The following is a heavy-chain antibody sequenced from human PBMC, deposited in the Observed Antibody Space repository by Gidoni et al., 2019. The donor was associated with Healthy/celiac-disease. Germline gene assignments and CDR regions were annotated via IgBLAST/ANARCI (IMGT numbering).Heavy chain of an antibody. CDR2: ISGSGGST. D-gene: IGHD2-15*01. CDR1: GFTFSRYA. J-gene: IGHJ4*02. V-gene: IGHV3-23*01. Sequence: EVQLLESGGGLVQPGGSLRLSCAASGFTFSRYAMSWVRQAPGKGLEWVSAISGSGGSTYSADSVKGRFTISRDNSKNTLYLQMNSLRAEDTAVYYCAKGEGDCSGGSCYPTNFDYWGQGTLVTVSS. CDR3: AKGEGDCSGGSCYPTNFDY.